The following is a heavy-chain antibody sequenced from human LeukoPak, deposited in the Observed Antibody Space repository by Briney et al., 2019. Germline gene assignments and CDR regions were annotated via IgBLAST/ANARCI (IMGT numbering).Heavy chain of an antibody. V-gene: IGHV4-59*12. J-gene: IGHJ4*02. CDR2: IYYSGST. CDR3: ARESIWFGGFDY. D-gene: IGHD3-10*01. Sequence: SETLSLTCTVSGGSISSYYWSWIRQPPGKGLEWIGSIYYSGSTYYNPSLKSRVTISVDTSKNQFSLKLSSVTAADTAVYYCARESIWFGGFDYWGQGTLVTVSS. CDR1: GGSISSYY.